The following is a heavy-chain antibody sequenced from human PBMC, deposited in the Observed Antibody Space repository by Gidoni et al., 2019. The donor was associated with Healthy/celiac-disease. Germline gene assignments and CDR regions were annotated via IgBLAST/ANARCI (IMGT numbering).Heavy chain of an antibody. D-gene: IGHD3-10*01. CDR2: ISYDGSNK. Sequence: QVQLVESGGGVVQPGRSLRLSCAASGFTFRSYGMHWVRQAPGKGLEWVAVISYDGSNKYYADSVKGRFTISRDNSKNTLYLQMNSLRAEDTAVYYCAKDIITMVRGVTLGMDVWGQGTTVTVSS. V-gene: IGHV3-30*18. J-gene: IGHJ6*02. CDR3: AKDIITMVRGVTLGMDV. CDR1: GFTFRSYG.